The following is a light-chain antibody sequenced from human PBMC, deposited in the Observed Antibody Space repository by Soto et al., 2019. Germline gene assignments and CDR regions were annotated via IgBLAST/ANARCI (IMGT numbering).Light chain of an antibody. J-gene: IGKJ4*01. Sequence: EIVLTQSPGTLSLSPGERATLSCRASQSVSSSYLAWYQQKPGQAPRLLIYGASSRATGIPDRFSGCGSGTDFTLTISRLEPEDFAVYYCQQYGSSLLLTFGGGTKVEIK. CDR2: GAS. CDR1: QSVSSSY. V-gene: IGKV3-20*01. CDR3: QQYGSSLLLT.